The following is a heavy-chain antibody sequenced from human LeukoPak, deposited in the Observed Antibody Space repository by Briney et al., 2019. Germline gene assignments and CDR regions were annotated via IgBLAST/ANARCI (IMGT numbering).Heavy chain of an antibody. CDR3: ARDGARATRDAFDI. D-gene: IGHD2-2*01. CDR1: GFTFSSYA. V-gene: IGHV3-30-3*01. Sequence: PGGSLRLSCAASGFTFSSYAMHWVRQAPGKGLEWVAVISYDGSNKYYADSVKGRFTISRDNAKNSLYLQMNSLRAEDTAVYYCARDGARATRDAFDIWGQGTMVTVSS. J-gene: IGHJ3*02. CDR2: ISYDGSNK.